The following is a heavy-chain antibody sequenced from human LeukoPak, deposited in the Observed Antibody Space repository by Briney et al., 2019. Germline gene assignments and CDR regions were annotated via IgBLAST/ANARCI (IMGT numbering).Heavy chain of an antibody. Sequence: ASVKVSCKASGYTFTSYGISWVRQATGQGLEWMGWISADNGNTNYAQKLQGRVTMTTDTSTSTAYMELRSLRSDDTAVYYCARVCLDYYDSSGYWFFDYWGQGTLVTVSS. CDR2: ISADNGNT. V-gene: IGHV1-18*01. CDR1: GYTFTSYG. CDR3: ARVCLDYYDSSGYWFFDY. J-gene: IGHJ4*02. D-gene: IGHD3-22*01.